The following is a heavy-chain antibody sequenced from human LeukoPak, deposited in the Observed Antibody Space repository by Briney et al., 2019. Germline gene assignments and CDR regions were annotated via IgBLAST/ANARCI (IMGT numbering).Heavy chain of an antibody. CDR3: ARGPWPYCSGGSCYLVRYFQH. V-gene: IGHV4-34*01. Sequence: PSETLSLTCDVYGGSFSGYYWSWIRQPPGKGLEWIGEINHSGSTNYNPSLKSRVTISVDTSKNQFSLKLSSVTAADTAVYYCARGPWPYCSGGSCYLVRYFQHWGQGTLVTVSS. CDR1: GGSFSGYY. D-gene: IGHD2-15*01. J-gene: IGHJ1*01. CDR2: INHSGST.